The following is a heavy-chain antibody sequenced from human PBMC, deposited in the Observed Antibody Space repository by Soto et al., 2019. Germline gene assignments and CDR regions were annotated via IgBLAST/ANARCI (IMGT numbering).Heavy chain of an antibody. V-gene: IGHV1-46*01. CDR3: ATHPGGGYDFGSLVDY. J-gene: IGHJ4*02. CDR1: GYTFTSYY. Sequence: QVQLVQSGAEVKKPGASVKVSCKASGYTFTSYYMHWVRQAPGQGLEWMGIINPSGGSTSYAQKFQGRVTMTRDTSKSTVYMELSSLRSEDTAVYYCATHPGGGYDFGSLVDYWGQGTLVTVS. CDR2: INPSGGST. D-gene: IGHD5-12*01.